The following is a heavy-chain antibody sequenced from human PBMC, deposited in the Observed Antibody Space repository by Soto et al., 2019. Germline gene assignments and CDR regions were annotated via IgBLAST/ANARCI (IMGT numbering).Heavy chain of an antibody. V-gene: IGHV3-53*01. CDR2: IYSGGTT. CDR3: AKDRLRFLEWLSQTPPYGMDV. Sequence: GSLRLSCAASGFSVSNNYMSWARQAPGKGLEWVSVIYSGGTTYYSDSVRGRFTISRDNSKNTLYLQMNSLRAEDTAVYYCAKDRLRFLEWLSQTPPYGMDVWGEGTTVHVS. J-gene: IGHJ6*02. CDR1: GFSVSNNY. D-gene: IGHD3-3*01.